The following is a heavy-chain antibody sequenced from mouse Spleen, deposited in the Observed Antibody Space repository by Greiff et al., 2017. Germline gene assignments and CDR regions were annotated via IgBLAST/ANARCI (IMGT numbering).Heavy chain of an antibody. CDR3: ARSYYDYDCYAIDY. CDR1: GFTFSDYG. CDR2: ISSGSSTI. D-gene: IGHD2-4*01. V-gene: IGHV5-17*01. Sequence: EVMLVESGGGLVKPGGSLKLSCAASGFTFSDYGMHWVRQAPEKGLEWVAYISSGSSTIYYADTVKGRFTISRDNAKNTLFLQMTSLRSEDTAMYYCARSYYDYDCYAIDYWGQGTSVTVSS. J-gene: IGHJ4*01.